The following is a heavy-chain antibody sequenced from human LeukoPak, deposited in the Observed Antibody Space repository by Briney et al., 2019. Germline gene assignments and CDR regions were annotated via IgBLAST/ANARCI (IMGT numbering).Heavy chain of an antibody. J-gene: IGHJ4*02. CDR3: AKDMSGGDCPDY. D-gene: IGHD2-21*02. CDR2: ISWNSGSI. Sequence: GGSLRLSCAASGFTFDDYGMSWVRQAPGKGLEWVSGISWNSGSIGYADSVKGRFTISRDNSKNTLYLQMNSLRAEDTAVYYCAKDMSGGDCPDYWGQGTLVTVSS. V-gene: IGHV3-9*01. CDR1: GFTFDDYG.